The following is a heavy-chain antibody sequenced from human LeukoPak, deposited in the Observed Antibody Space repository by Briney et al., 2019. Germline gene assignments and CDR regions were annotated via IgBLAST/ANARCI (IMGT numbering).Heavy chain of an antibody. CDR2: IYDSGST. D-gene: IGHD1-26*01. V-gene: IGHV4-39*07. CDR3: AKDLSGVGDTPDAFDI. Sequence: SETLSLTFTVSGGSISSSSFYFWGWIRQPPGKGLEWIGSIYDSGSTYYNPSLKSRVTISLDTSRDQFSLKLSSVTAADTAVYYCAKDLSGVGDTPDAFDIWGQGTMVTVSS. CDR1: GGSISSSSFY. J-gene: IGHJ3*02.